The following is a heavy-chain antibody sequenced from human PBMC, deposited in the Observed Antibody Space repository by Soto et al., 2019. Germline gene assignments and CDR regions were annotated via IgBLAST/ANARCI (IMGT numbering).Heavy chain of an antibody. J-gene: IGHJ4*02. CDR1: GGSISSYY. V-gene: IGHV4-59*08. CDR2: IYYSGST. D-gene: IGHD3-10*01. CDR3: ARRYGSGFDF. Sequence: SETLSLTCTVSGGSISSYYWSWIRQPPGKGLEWIGYIYYSGSTNYNPSLKSRVTISVDTSKNQFSLKLSSVTAADTAVYYCARRYGSGFDFWGQGTLVTVSS.